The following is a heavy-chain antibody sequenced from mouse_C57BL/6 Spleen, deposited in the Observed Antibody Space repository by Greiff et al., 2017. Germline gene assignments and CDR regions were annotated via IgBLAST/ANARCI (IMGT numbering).Heavy chain of an antibody. CDR1: GYAFSSSW. CDR2: IYPGDGDT. CDR3: ARDYSNYDYYAMDY. D-gene: IGHD2-5*01. J-gene: IGHJ4*01. Sequence: VKLMESGPELVKPGASVKISCKASGYAFSSSWLNWVKQRPGKGLEWLGRIYPGDGDTNYNGKFKGKATLTADKSSSTAYMQLSSLTSEDSAVYFCARDYSNYDYYAMDYWGQGTSVTVSS. V-gene: IGHV1-82*01.